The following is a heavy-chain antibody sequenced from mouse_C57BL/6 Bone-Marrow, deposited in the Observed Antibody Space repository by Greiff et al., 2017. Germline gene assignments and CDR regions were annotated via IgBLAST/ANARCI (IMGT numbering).Heavy chain of an antibody. J-gene: IGHJ3*01. CDR3: ARSKNWDSWFAY. Sequence: VQLQQSGAELVRPGTSVKVSRKASGYAFTNYLIEWVKQRPGQGLEWIGVINPGSGGTNYNEKFKGKAKLTADKSSSTAYMQLSSLTSEDSAVYFCARSKNWDSWFAYWGQGTLVTVSA. CDR2: INPGSGGT. CDR1: GYAFTNYL. V-gene: IGHV1-54*01. D-gene: IGHD4-1*01.